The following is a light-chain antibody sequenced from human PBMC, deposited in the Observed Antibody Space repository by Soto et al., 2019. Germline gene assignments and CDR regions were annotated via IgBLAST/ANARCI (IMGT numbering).Light chain of an antibody. CDR3: LLSYSGAHVV. V-gene: IGLV7-46*01. CDR2: DTN. CDR1: TGAVTSGHY. Sequence: QAVVTQAPSLTVSPGGTITLTCASSTGAVTSGHYPYWFQQKPGQAPRTLIYDTNNKHSWTPARFSGSLLGGKAALTLSGAQPEDEAEYYCLLSYSGAHVVFGGGTQLTVL. J-gene: IGLJ2*01.